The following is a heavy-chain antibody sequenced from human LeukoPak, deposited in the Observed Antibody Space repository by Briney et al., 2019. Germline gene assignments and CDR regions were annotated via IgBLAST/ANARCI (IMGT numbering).Heavy chain of an antibody. D-gene: IGHD2-15*01. V-gene: IGHV4-34*01. CDR3: ARRRVVVGAATVPSLKRYWYFDL. CDR1: GGSFSGYY. Sequence: SSETLSLTCAVYGGSFSGYYWSWIRQPPGKGLEWIGEINHSGSTYYNPSLKSRVTISVDTSKNQFSLKLSSVTAADTAVYYCARRRVVVGAATVPSLKRYWYFDLWGRGTLVTVSS. J-gene: IGHJ2*01. CDR2: INHSGST.